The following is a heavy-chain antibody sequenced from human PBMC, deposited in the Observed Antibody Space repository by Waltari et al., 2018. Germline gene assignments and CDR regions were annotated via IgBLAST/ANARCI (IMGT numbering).Heavy chain of an antibody. CDR3: AKDQEWLPSGSFDY. CDR2: SSARGGST. D-gene: IGHD3-3*01. Sequence: EVQLLESGGGLVQPGGSLRLSCAASGFTFRSYAMSWVRQAPGKGWGWVSASSARGGSTYYAESVKGRLTISRDNSKNTLYLQMNSLRAEDTAVYYCAKDQEWLPSGSFDYWGQGTLVTVSS. J-gene: IGHJ4*02. V-gene: IGHV3-23*01. CDR1: GFTFRSYA.